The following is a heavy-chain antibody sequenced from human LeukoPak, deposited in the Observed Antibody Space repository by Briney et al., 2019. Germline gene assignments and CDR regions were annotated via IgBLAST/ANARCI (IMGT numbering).Heavy chain of an antibody. V-gene: IGHV1-69*04. J-gene: IGHJ5*02. Sequence: PVKVSCKASGGTFSSYAISWVRQAPGQGLEWMGRIIPIFGIANYAQKFQGRVTITADKSTSTAYMELSSLRSEDTAVYYCARDRTIGLPDWFDPWGQGTLVTVSS. CDR2: IIPIFGIA. CDR3: ARDRTIGLPDWFDP. D-gene: IGHD4/OR15-4a*01. CDR1: GGTFSSYA.